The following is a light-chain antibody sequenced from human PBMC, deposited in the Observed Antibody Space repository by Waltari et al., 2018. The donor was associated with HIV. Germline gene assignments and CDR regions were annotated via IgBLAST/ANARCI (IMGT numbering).Light chain of an antibody. CDR1: QGIRND. Sequence: ITCRASQGIRNDLSWFQMKPGTAPKLLIYASTILQTGVPPRFSGSASGTHFTLTISNLQSEDFATYFCLQDFNYPWTFGQGTKVE. CDR3: LQDFNYPWT. V-gene: IGKV1-6*01. CDR2: AST. J-gene: IGKJ1*01.